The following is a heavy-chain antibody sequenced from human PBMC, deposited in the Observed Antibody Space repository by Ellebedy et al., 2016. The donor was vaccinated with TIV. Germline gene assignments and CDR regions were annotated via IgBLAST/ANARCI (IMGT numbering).Heavy chain of an antibody. V-gene: IGHV4-61*05. CDR2: IYYSGST. D-gene: IGHD6-6*01. J-gene: IGHJ4*02. Sequence: MPGGSLRLSCTVSGGSISSSSYYWGWIRQPPGKGLEWIGYIYYSGSTNYNPSLTCRVTISVDTSKNQFSLKRSSVTAADTAVYYCARGYKGIKIAARPYYFDYWGQGTLVTVSS. CDR3: ARGYKGIKIAARPYYFDY. CDR1: GGSISSSSYY.